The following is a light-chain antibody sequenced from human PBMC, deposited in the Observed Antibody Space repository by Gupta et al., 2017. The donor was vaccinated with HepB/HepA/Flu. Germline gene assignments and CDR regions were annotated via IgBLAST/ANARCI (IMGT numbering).Light chain of an antibody. J-gene: IGKJ2*04. Sequence: EILLTQSPGTLPLSPGDRASLSCRASQSINNYLAWYQQKPGQAPRLLIYDAFKRATGVPDRFSGSGSGTDFTLTISSLEPEDFALYYCQQGSERPCSFGQGTRLDIK. V-gene: IGKV3-11*01. CDR3: QQGSERPCS. CDR2: DAF. CDR1: QSINNY.